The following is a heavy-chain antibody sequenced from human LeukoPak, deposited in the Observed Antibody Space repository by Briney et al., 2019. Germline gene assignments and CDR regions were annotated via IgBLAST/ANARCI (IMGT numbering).Heavy chain of an antibody. Sequence: SETLSLTCAVFGGSFSDYSWTWIRQTPGQGLEWIGEINHRGGTNYNPSLKSRLTISVDTSKNQFSLNLTSVTAADTAVYYCASGVGEFFPDAFDIWGQGT. D-gene: IGHD3-10*01. J-gene: IGHJ3*02. CDR2: INHRGGT. CDR1: GGSFSDYS. CDR3: ASGVGEFFPDAFDI. V-gene: IGHV4-34*01.